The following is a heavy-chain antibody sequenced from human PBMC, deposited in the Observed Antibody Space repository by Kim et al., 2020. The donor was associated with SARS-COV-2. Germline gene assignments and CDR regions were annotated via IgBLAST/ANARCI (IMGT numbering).Heavy chain of an antibody. CDR3: AKGGGSCCFDN. D-gene: IGHD2-15*01. CDR2: ISGSTGST. Sequence: GGSLRLSCAASGFTFSSYAMSWVRQAPEKGLEWVSAISGSTGSTYYADSVKGRFTISRDNSKNTLYLQMNSLRAEDTAVYYCAKGGGSCCFDNWGQGTLGTVSS. V-gene: IGHV3-23*01. CDR1: GFTFSSYA. J-gene: IGHJ4*02.